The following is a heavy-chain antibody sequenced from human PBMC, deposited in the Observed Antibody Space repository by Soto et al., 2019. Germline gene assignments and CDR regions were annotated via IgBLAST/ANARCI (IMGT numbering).Heavy chain of an antibody. J-gene: IGHJ6*02. CDR3: AREAGYCSSTSCYTPNGMDV. V-gene: IGHV4-31*03. CDR1: GGSISSGGYY. D-gene: IGHD2-2*02. Sequence: TVSGGSISSGGYYWSWIRQHPGKGLEWIGYIYYSGSTYYNPSLKSRVTISVDTSKNQFSLKLSSVTAADTAVYYCAREAGYCSSTSCYTPNGMDVWGQGTTVTVSS. CDR2: IYYSGST.